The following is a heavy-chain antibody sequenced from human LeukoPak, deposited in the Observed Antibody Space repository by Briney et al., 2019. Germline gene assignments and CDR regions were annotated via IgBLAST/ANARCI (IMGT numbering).Heavy chain of an antibody. V-gene: IGHV3-64*01. D-gene: IGHD6-6*01. Sequence: GGSLRLSCAASGFTFSRYSTHWVRQAPGKGLEYVSAISNNGGSTYYAKSVKGRFTISRDNSKNTLYLQMGSLRAEDMAVYYCARTSIAAREADYWGQGTLVTVSS. CDR1: GFTFSRYS. J-gene: IGHJ4*02. CDR2: ISNNGGST. CDR3: ARTSIAAREADY.